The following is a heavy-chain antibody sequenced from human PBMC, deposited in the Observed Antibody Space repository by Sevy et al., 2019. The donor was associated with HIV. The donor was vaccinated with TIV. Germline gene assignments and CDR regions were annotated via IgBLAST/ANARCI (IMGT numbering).Heavy chain of an antibody. CDR3: AREGCTQPHDY. J-gene: IGHJ4*02. CDR2: FCFGGSKI. Sequence: GGCLRLSCAASGFTFSIYTMIWVRQAPGKGLEWVSTFCFGGSKIYYVDSVKGRFTISRDNSRNTVYLQMNSLRADDTAVYYCAREGCTQPHDYWGQGTLVTVSS. CDR1: GFTFSIYT. V-gene: IGHV3-23*01. D-gene: IGHD2-8*01.